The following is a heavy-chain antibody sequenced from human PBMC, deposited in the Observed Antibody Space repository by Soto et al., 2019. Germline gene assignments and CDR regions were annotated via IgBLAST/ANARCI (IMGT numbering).Heavy chain of an antibody. V-gene: IGHV3-48*02. J-gene: IGHJ4*02. CDR3: ARTLSWRRGPFDS. CDR1: GFIFNTYS. CDR2: ISGSSQTI. D-gene: IGHD2-15*01. Sequence: EVQLVESGGGLIQPGGSLRLSCAASGFIFNTYSMNWVRQAPGKGLEWVSYISGSSQTIFYADAVRGRFTISRDNANNSTYLQTVSLRDEDTAVYYCARTLSWRRGPFDSWGQGTLVTVSS.